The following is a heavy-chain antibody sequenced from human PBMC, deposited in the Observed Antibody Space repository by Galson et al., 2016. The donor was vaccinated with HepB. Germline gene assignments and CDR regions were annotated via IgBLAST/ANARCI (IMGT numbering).Heavy chain of an antibody. D-gene: IGHD2/OR15-2a*01. V-gene: IGHV3-30*18. J-gene: IGHJ4*02. CDR3: AKRHEYCPPVGCSVDY. Sequence: SLRLSCAGSGFLFRGYGMHWVRQAPGKGLEWVAADSVDGRRKWYAESVGGRFTISRDNFNNMLYLQMSSLRPDDTAVYFCAKRHEYCPPVGCSVDYWGQGTLVSVSA. CDR1: GFLFRGYG. CDR2: DSVDGRRK.